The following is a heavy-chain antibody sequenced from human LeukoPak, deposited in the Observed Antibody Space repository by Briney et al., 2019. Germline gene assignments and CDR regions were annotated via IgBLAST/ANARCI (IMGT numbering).Heavy chain of an antibody. J-gene: IGHJ3*02. CDR2: ISAYNGNT. Sequence: ASVKVSCKASGYGFTSYGISWVRQAPGQGLEWMGWISAYNGNTNYAQQLQGGVTMTTDTSTSTAYMELRSLRSDDTAVYYCARDVRAGWFDAFDIWGQGTMVTVSS. CDR1: GYGFTSYG. V-gene: IGHV1-18*01. CDR3: ARDVRAGWFDAFDI. D-gene: IGHD3-10*02.